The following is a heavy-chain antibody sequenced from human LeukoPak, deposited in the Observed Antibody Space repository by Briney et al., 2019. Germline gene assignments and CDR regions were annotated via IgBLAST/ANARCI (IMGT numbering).Heavy chain of an antibody. J-gene: IGHJ6*02. CDR1: GGSISSSNW. CDR3: VRDGSSSWLVYYYGMDV. Sequence: PSETLSLTCAVSGGSISSSNWWSWVRQPPGKGLEWIGEIYHSGSTNYNPSLKSRVTISVDKSKNQFSLKLSSVTAADTAVYYCVRDGSSSWLVYYYGMDVWGQGTTVTVSS. V-gene: IGHV4-4*02. D-gene: IGHD6-13*01. CDR2: IYHSGST.